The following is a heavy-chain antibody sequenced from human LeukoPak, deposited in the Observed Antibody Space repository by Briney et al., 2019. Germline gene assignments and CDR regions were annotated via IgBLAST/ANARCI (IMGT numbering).Heavy chain of an antibody. J-gene: IGHJ4*02. CDR2: IYYSGST. CDR3: ARVTGTTLDYYFDY. V-gene: IGHV4-61*01. D-gene: IGHD1-1*01. Sequence: SETLSLTCTVSGGSVSSGSYYWSWIRQPPGKGLEWIGYIYYSGSTNYNPSLKSRVTISVDTSKNQFSLKLSSVTAADTAVYYCARVTGTTLDYYFDYWGQGTLVTVSS. CDR1: GGSVSSGSYY.